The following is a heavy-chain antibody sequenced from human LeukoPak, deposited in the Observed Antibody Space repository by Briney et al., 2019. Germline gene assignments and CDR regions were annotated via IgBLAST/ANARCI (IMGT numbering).Heavy chain of an antibody. D-gene: IGHD4-23*01. CDR1: GYTFTSYG. CDR2: ISAYNGNT. V-gene: IGHV1-18*01. J-gene: IGHJ3*02. CDR3: AREEGLRWYDAFDI. Sequence: ASVKVSCKASGYTFTSYGISWVRQAPGQGLEWMGWISAYNGNTNYAQKLQGRVTMTTDTSTSTAYMELRSLRSDDTAVYYCAREEGLRWYDAFDIWGQGTMVTVSS.